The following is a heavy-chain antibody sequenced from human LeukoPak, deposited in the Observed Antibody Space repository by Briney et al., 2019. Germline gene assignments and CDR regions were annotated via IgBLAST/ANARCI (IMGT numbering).Heavy chain of an antibody. CDR1: GFTFSSYS. CDR3: ASLYSSSWENIDY. CDR2: ISSSSSYI. J-gene: IGHJ4*02. D-gene: IGHD6-13*01. Sequence: GGSLRLSCAASGFTFSSYSMNWVRQAPGKGLEWVSSISSSSSYIYYADSVKGRFTISRDNAKNSLYLQMNSLRAEDTAVYYCASLYSSSWENIDYWGQGTLVTVSS. V-gene: IGHV3-21*01.